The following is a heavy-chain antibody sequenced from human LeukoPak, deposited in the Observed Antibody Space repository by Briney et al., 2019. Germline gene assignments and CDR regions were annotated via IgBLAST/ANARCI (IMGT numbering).Heavy chain of an antibody. V-gene: IGHV4-39*07. CDR3: ARGQQLVLG. Sequence: SETLSLTCIVSGGSISSSIYYWAWVRQPPGKGLEWIGTVFYNGATQYSPSLKSRVTISVDTSKSQFSLKLSSVTAADTAAYYCARGQQLVLGWGQGTLVTVSS. CDR1: GGSISSSIYY. J-gene: IGHJ4*02. D-gene: IGHD6-13*01. CDR2: VFYNGAT.